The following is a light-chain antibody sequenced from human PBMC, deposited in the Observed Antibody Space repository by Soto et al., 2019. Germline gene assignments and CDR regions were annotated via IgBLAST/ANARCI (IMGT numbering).Light chain of an antibody. V-gene: IGKV1-27*01. Sequence: DIQMTQSPSSLSASVGDTVTITCRASQGISKYLAWYQQKPGKVPKLLIFAASTLQSGVPSRFSGSGSGTDFTLTISSLQPEDVATYYCHNYNKAPLTFGPGTKVDIK. CDR2: AAS. CDR1: QGISKY. CDR3: HNYNKAPLT. J-gene: IGKJ3*01.